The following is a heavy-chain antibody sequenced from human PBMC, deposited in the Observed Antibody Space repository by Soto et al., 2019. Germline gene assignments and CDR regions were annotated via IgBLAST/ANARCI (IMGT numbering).Heavy chain of an antibody. CDR1: GYTFTSYG. J-gene: IGHJ4*02. V-gene: IGHV1-18*01. D-gene: IGHD3-22*01. CDR2: ISAYNGNT. Sequence: ASVKVSCKASGYTFTSYGISWVRQAPGQGLAWMGWISAYNGNTNYAQKLQGRVTMTTDTSTSTAYMELRSLRSDDPAVYYCASFYDCSGCYSYWGQGTLVTVSS. CDR3: ASFYDCSGCYSY.